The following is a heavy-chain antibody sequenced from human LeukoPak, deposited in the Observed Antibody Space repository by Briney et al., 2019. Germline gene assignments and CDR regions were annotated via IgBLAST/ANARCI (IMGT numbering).Heavy chain of an antibody. CDR3: AKSGLRYLDWLSPYAFDI. J-gene: IGHJ3*02. CDR2: ISGSGGST. Sequence: GGSLRLSCAASGFTFSSYAMSWVRQAPGKGLEWVSAISGSGGSTYYADSVKGRFTISRDNSKNTLYLQMNSLRAEDTAVYYCAKSGLRYLDWLSPYAFDIWGQGTMVTVSS. D-gene: IGHD3-9*01. V-gene: IGHV3-23*01. CDR1: GFTFSSYA.